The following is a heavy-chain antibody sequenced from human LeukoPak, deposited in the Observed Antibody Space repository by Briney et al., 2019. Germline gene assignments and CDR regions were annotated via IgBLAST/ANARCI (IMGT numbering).Heavy chain of an antibody. J-gene: IGHJ4*02. V-gene: IGHV3-30-3*01. CDR2: ISYDGSNK. Sequence: PGRSLRLSCAASGFTFSSYAMHWVRQAPGKGLEWVAVISYDGSNKYYADSVKGRFTISRDNSKNTLYLQMNSLRAEDTAVYYCARNFEAMVRGVDYWGQGTLVTVSS. CDR1: GFTFSSYA. D-gene: IGHD3-10*01. CDR3: ARNFEAMVRGVDY.